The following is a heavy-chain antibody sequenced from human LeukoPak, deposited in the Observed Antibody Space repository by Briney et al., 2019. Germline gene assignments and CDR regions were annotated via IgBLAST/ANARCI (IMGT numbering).Heavy chain of an antibody. CDR3: TTDGYSSSFTVY. D-gene: IGHD6-13*01. CDR1: GVTFNTAW. V-gene: IGHV3-15*01. CDR2: IKSKTDGGTS. J-gene: IGHJ4*02. Sequence: PGGSLRLSCAASGVTFNTAWMSWVRQARGKGLEWVGRIKSKTDGGTSDYAAPVKGRFTISRDDSKNTLYLQMNSLKTEDTAVYYCTTDGYSSSFTVYWGQGTLVTVSP.